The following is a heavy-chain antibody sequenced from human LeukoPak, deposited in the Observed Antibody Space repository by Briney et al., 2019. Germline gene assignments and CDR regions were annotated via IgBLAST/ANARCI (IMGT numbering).Heavy chain of an antibody. V-gene: IGHV3-23*01. J-gene: IGHJ3*01. Sequence: GGSLRLSCAASGFTFSVAAMTWVRQAPGKGLEWASLIGASGESTYYADSVKGRFTISRDNSKNTLSLKMNSLRVEDTAMYFCAKDIQLSTWGLGTMVTVSS. CDR2: IGASGEST. CDR3: AKDIQLST. CDR1: GFTFSVAA. D-gene: IGHD5-24*01.